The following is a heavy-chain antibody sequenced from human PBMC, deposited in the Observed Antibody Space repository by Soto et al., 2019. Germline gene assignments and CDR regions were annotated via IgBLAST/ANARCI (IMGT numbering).Heavy chain of an antibody. CDR1: GYSFTSYW. CDR3: ARLPWLPRTYCSSGMDV. Sequence: LGESLKISCKGSGYSFTSYWISWVRQMPGKGLEWMGRIDPSDSYTNYSPSFQGHVTISADKSISTAYLQWSSLKASDTAMYYCARLPWLPRTYCSSGMDVWGQGTTVPVSS. D-gene: IGHD5-12*01. CDR2: IDPSDSYT. V-gene: IGHV5-10-1*01. J-gene: IGHJ6*02.